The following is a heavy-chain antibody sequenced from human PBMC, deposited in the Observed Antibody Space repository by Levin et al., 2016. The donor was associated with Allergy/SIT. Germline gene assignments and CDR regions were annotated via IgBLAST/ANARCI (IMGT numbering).Heavy chain of an antibody. V-gene: IGHV4-34*01. CDR1: GGSFSGYY. D-gene: IGHD6-13*01. CDR3: ARGYSPLTYSSSSRPTYFDY. J-gene: IGHJ4*02. CDR2: INHSGST. Sequence: SETLSLTCAVYGGSFSGYYWSWIRQPPGKGLEWIGEINHSGSTNYNPSLKSRVTISVDTSKNQFSLKLSSVTAADTAVYYCARGYSPLTYSSSSRPTYFDYWGQGTLVTVSS.